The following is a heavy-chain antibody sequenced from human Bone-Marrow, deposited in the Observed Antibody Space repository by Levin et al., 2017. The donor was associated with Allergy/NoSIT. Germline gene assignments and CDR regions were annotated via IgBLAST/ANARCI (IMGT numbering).Heavy chain of an antibody. Sequence: SQTLSLTCTVSGGSIHSGTYDWSWIRQLPGKGLEYIASVYSTGNTNYNPSLKTRATVSLDTSQNQFSLKLSSVTAADTAVYYCARDPDYDRAFDIWGQGTKVTVSS. V-gene: IGHV4-31*03. CDR2: VYSTGNT. J-gene: IGHJ3*02. D-gene: IGHD3-22*01. CDR1: GGSIHSGTYD. CDR3: ARDPDYDRAFDI.